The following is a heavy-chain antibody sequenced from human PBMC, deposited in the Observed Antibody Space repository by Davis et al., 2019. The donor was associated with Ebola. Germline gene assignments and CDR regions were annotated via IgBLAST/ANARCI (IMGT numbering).Heavy chain of an antibody. CDR2: IYYSGST. CDR3: ARLGTSTVTTAPDYYYYGMDV. V-gene: IGHV4-31*03. CDR1: GGSISSSSYY. D-gene: IGHD4-17*01. Sequence: SETLSLTCTVSGGSISSSSYYWSWIRQHPGKGLEWIGYIYYSGSTYYNPSLKSRVTISVDTSKNQFSLKLSSVTAADTAVYYCARLGTSTVTTAPDYYYYGMDVWGQGTTVTVSS. J-gene: IGHJ6*02.